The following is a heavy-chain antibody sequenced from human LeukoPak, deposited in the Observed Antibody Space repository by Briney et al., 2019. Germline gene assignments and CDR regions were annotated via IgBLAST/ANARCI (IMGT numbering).Heavy chain of an antibody. V-gene: IGHV4-39*07. D-gene: IGHD1-14*01. CDR2: IYYSGST. Sequence: SETLSLTCTVSGGSISSSSYYWGWIRQPPGKGLEWIGSIYYSGSTYYNPSLKSRVTISVDTSKNQFSLKLSSVTAADTAVYYCARGDVAPLPEGAFDIWGQGTMVTVSS. J-gene: IGHJ3*02. CDR1: GGSISSSSYY. CDR3: ARGDVAPLPEGAFDI.